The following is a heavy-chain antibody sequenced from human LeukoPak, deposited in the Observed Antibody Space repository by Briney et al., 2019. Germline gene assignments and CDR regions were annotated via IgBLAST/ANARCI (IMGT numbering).Heavy chain of an antibody. D-gene: IGHD2-15*01. Sequence: ASVKVSCQASGYTFTSYCISWVRQAPGQGLEGMGWISAYNANTNYAQKLQGRVTMTTDTSTSTAYMELRSLRSDDTAVYYCARDSRGYCSGGSCYSSSYFDFWGQGTLVTVSS. CDR1: GYTFTSYC. CDR2: ISAYNANT. J-gene: IGHJ4*02. V-gene: IGHV1-18*01. CDR3: ARDSRGYCSGGSCYSSSYFDF.